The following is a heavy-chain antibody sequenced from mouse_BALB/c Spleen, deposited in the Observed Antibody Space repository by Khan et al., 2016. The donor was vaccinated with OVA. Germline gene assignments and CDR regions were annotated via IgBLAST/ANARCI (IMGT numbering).Heavy chain of an antibody. D-gene: IGHD3-3*01. CDR2: INHSIGNT. Sequence: QVRLQQSGAELAQPGASLKMSCKASGYTFINYWILWVKQRPGPGMEWIGYINHSIGNTDNNHNFTNKATLTEDKSSRTSYMSMHSLTYADSAVYYSARRGLWSDIDYWGQGTTLTVSS. CDR1: GYTFINYW. V-gene: IGHV1-7*01. CDR3: ARRGLWSDIDY. J-gene: IGHJ2*01.